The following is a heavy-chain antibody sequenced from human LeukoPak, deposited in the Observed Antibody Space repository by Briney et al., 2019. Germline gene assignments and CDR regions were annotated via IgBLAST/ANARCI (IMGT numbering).Heavy chain of an antibody. CDR1: GFTFSSYS. CDR2: ISSSSSYI. Sequence: GGSLRLSCAASGFTFSSYSMNWVRQAPGKGLEGVSSISSSSSYIYYADSVKGRFTISRENAKKSLYRQMNSVRAEDTPVYYCARGTQLGGFDYWGQGTLVTVSS. V-gene: IGHV3-21*01. J-gene: IGHJ4*02. D-gene: IGHD6-6*01. CDR3: ARGTQLGGFDY.